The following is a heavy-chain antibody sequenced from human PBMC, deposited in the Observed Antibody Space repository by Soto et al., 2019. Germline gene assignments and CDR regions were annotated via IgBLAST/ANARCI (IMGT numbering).Heavy chain of an antibody. D-gene: IGHD6-25*01. Sequence: SETLSLTCSASGGSIPSSSHFWGWVRQPPGKGLEWIGTIYFTGNTYYTPSLKSRLTMSIDTSKNEFSLRLNSVTAADTAVYYCAGQTFTIAAASYGRSNWFDPWGPGTLVTRLL. V-gene: IGHV4-39*01. J-gene: IGHJ5*02. CDR1: GGSIPSSSHF. CDR3: AGQTFTIAAASYGRSNWFDP. CDR2: IYFTGNT.